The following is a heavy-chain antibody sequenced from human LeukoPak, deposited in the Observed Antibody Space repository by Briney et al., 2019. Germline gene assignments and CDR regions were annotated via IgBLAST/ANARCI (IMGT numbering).Heavy chain of an antibody. CDR1: GFTFSSYA. Sequence: GGSLRLSCAASGFTFSSYAMHWVRQAPGKGLEWVAVISYDGSNKYYADSVKGRLTISRDNSKNTLYLQMNSLRAEDTAVYYCAKGPYGLAGDYFDYWGQGTLVTVSS. V-gene: IGHV3-30*04. J-gene: IGHJ4*02. CDR3: AKGPYGLAGDYFDY. CDR2: ISYDGSNK. D-gene: IGHD6-19*01.